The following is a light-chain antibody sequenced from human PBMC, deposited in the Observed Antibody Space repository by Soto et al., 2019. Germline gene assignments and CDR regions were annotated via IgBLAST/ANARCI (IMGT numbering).Light chain of an antibody. J-gene: IGLJ2*01. CDR3: QTWGTGWV. CDR1: SGHSSYA. V-gene: IGLV4-69*01. CDR2: LNSDGSH. Sequence: QLVLTQSPSASASLGASVKLTCTLSSGHSSYAIAWHQQQPEKGPRYLMKLNSDGSHSKGDGIPDRFSGSSSGAERYLTISSLQSEDEADYYCQTWGTGWVFGRGTKLTVL.